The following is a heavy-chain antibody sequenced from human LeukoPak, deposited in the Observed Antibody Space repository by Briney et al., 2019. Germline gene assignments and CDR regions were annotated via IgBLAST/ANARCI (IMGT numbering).Heavy chain of an antibody. Sequence: ASVKVSCEASGYTFTGYYMHWVRQAPGQGLEWMGWINPNSGGTNYAQKFQGRVTMTRDTSISTAYMELSSLRSEDTAVYYCARDRASSGWFDYWGQGTLVTVSS. D-gene: IGHD6-19*01. CDR1: GYTFTGYY. CDR3: ARDRASSGWFDY. CDR2: INPNSGGT. J-gene: IGHJ5*01. V-gene: IGHV1-2*02.